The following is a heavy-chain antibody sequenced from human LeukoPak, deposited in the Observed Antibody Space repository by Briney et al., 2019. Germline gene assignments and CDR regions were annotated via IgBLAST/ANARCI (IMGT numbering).Heavy chain of an antibody. Sequence: GGSLRLSCAASGFTFSSYAMSWVRQAPGKGLEWVSVIYSGGSTYYADSVKGRFTISRDNSKNTLYLQMNSLRAEDTAVYYCARVYYYDSSGPLDYWGQGTLVTVSS. J-gene: IGHJ4*02. D-gene: IGHD3-22*01. CDR1: GFTFSSYA. CDR2: IYSGGST. CDR3: ARVYYYDSSGPLDY. V-gene: IGHV3-66*01.